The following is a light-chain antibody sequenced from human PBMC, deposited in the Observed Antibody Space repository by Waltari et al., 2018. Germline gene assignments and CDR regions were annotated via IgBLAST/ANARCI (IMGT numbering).Light chain of an antibody. J-gene: IGKJ1*01. CDR2: WAS. CDR1: QGFLSSSNNKDF. V-gene: IGKV4-1*01. CDR3: QQYYGTPWT. Sequence: DIVMTQSPDSLAVSLGERATINCKSSQGFLSSSNNKDFLIWYPQKPGQPPKVLFYWASARESGVPDRFSGSGSGTDFTLTISSLQAEDVAVYYCQQYYGTPWTFGQGTKVAIK.